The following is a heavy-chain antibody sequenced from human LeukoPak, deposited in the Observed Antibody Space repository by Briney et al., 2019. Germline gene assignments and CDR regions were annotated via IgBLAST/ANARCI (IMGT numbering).Heavy chain of an antibody. CDR3: ARSPSGVARLTVKGWFDP. CDR1: GYTCTSYD. V-gene: IGHV1-8*01. D-gene: IGHD4-17*01. J-gene: IGHJ5*02. Sequence: GASVKVSCKASGYTCTSYDINWVRQATGQGLEWMGWMNPNSSNTAYAQNFQGRVTMTRNTSISTAYMELSSLRSADTGVYYCARSPSGVARLTVKGWFDPWGQGTLLTVSS. CDR2: MNPNSSNT.